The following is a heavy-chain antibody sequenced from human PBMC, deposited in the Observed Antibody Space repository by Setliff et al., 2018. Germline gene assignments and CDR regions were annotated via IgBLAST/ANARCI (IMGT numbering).Heavy chain of an antibody. CDR2: IGVYSGNT. J-gene: IGHJ5*02. CDR1: GGNFNNYA. V-gene: IGHV1-18*01. D-gene: IGHD3-3*01. Sequence: ASVKVSCKASGGNFNNYAINWVRQAPGQGLEWLGWIGVYSGNTYTAQRFQGRVSLTTDESTNTAYLELRGLRSDDTAVYYCMRLVRFCSRTVCQRTSGDEAWGQGTLVTVSS. CDR3: MRLVRFCSRTVCQRTSGDEA.